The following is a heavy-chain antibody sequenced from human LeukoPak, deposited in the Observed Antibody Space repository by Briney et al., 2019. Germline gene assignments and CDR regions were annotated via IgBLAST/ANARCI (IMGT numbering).Heavy chain of an antibody. J-gene: IGHJ4*02. CDR2: ITDSGDTT. V-gene: IGHV3-23*01. CDR3: AKWGDYDILTGYYVSDF. Sequence: GASLRLSCAASGFIFRNYAMSWVRQAPGKGLEWVSAITDSGDTTYYADSVKGRFTISRDNSKNTLYVEMNTLRAEDTAAYYCAKWGDYDILTGYYVSDFWGQGTLVSVSS. CDR1: GFIFRNYA. D-gene: IGHD3-9*01.